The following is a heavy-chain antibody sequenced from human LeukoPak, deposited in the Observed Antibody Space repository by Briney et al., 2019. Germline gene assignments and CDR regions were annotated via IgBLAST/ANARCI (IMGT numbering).Heavy chain of an antibody. D-gene: IGHD2-15*01. CDR3: ARELLFRGQFDP. CDR2: INHSGST. CDR1: GGSFSGYY. J-gene: IGHJ5*02. Sequence: SETLSLTCAVYGGSFSGYYWSWIRQPPGKGLEWIGEINHSGSTNYNPSLKSRVTISVDTSKNQFSLKLSSVTAADTAVYYCARELLFRGQFDPWGQGTLVTVSS. V-gene: IGHV4-34*01.